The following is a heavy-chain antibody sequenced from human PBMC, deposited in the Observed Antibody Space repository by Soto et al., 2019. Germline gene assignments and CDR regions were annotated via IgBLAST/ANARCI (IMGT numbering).Heavy chain of an antibody. V-gene: IGHV4-31*03. D-gene: IGHD4-4*01. Sequence: PSETLSLTCTVSGGSISSGGYYWSWIRQHPGKGLEWIGYIYYSGSTYYNPSLKSRVTISVDTSKNQFSLKLSSVTAADTAVYYCAREPSGFYSNFRGYYFDYWGQGTLVTVSS. J-gene: IGHJ4*02. CDR2: IYYSGST. CDR3: AREPSGFYSNFRGYYFDY. CDR1: GGSISSGGYY.